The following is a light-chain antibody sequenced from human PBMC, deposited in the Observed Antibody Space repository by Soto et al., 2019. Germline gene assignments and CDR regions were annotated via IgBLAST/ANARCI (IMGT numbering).Light chain of an antibody. V-gene: IGLV2-14*03. CDR1: SSDVGGANY. J-gene: IGLJ3*02. CDR2: DVS. Sequence: QSALTQPASVSGSPGQSITISCTGTSSDVGGANYVSWYQQHPGKAPTLMIYDVSNRPSGVSNRFSGSKSVNTASLTISGLQAEDEADYYCSSDTSGSTVVFGGGTKVTDL. CDR3: SSDTSGSTVV.